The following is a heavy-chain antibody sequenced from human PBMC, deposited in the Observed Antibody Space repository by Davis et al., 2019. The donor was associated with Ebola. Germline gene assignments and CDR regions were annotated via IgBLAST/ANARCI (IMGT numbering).Heavy chain of an antibody. CDR3: ARARGIYDFWSGYGYFDY. Sequence: PGGSLRLSCAASGFTFSSYGMHWVRQAPGKGLEWVAVISYDGSNKYYADSVKGRFTISRDNSKNTLYLQMNSLRAEDTAVYYCARARGIYDFWSGYGYFDYWGQGTLVTVSS. CDR2: ISYDGSNK. D-gene: IGHD3-3*01. V-gene: IGHV3-30*03. J-gene: IGHJ4*02. CDR1: GFTFSSYG.